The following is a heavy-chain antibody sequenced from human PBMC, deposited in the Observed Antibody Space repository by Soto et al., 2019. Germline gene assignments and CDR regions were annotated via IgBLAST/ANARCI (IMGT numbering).Heavy chain of an antibody. CDR3: ARQARYRFDP. CDR2: IYYSGRT. D-gene: IGHD1-20*01. CDR1: GGSISSSSYY. Sequence: PSETLSLTCTVSGGSISSSSYYWGWLRQPQGKGLEWIGSIYYSGRTYSNPSLKSRVTISVDTSKNQFSLKLSSVTAADTAVYYCARQARYRFDPWGQGTLVTVSS. V-gene: IGHV4-39*01. J-gene: IGHJ5*02.